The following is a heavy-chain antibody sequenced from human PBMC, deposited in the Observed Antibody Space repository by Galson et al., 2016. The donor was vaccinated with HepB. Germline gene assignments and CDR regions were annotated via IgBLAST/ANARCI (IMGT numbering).Heavy chain of an antibody. V-gene: IGHV4-61*08. Sequence: SETLSLTCTVSGGSVSSGAYYWSWIRQPPGKGLEWIGYIYDSGITSYNPSLKSRVTISVDTSKNQFSLKLSSVTAADTAVYYCARDSDYYESSGYLGPATFDIWGQGTMVTVSS. D-gene: IGHD3-22*01. CDR1: GGSVSSGAYY. CDR2: IYDSGIT. J-gene: IGHJ3*02. CDR3: ARDSDYYESSGYLGPATFDI.